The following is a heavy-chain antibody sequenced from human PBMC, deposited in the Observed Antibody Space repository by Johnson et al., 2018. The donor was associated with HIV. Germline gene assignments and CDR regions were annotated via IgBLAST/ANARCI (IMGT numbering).Heavy chain of an antibody. D-gene: IGHD4-11*01. V-gene: IGHV3-15*01. CDR1: GFTFSNAW. CDR2: IKSKTDGGTT. CDR3: ARSYSTSWNASDI. J-gene: IGHJ3*02. Sequence: EVQLVESGGGVVQPGGSLRLSCAASGFTFSNAWMSWVRQAPGKGLEWVGRIKSKTDGGTTDYAAPVKGRFTISRDDSKNTLYLQMNSLRAEDTAVYYCARSYSTSWNASDIWGQGTMVTVSS.